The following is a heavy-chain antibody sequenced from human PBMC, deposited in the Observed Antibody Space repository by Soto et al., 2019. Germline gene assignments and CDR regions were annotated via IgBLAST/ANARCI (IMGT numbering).Heavy chain of an antibody. J-gene: IGHJ6*02. CDR1: GYTFTQYG. CDR2: IRVYNGNT. Sequence: SEKVCCSSSGYTFTQYGINYVRQAPGHGLEWMGWIRVYNGNTNYSQKLQGRVTMTTDTSRSTAYTELRRLSSDETAVYSSARDSQPHCRDAICFFSPGAGRYMDGWGRGTTVTVSS. CDR3: ARDSQPHCRDAICFFSPGAGRYMDG. V-gene: IGHV1-18*01. D-gene: IGHD2-15*01.